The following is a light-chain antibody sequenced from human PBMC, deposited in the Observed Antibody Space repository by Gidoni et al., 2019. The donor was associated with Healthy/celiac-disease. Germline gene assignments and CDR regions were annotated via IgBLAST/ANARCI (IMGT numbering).Light chain of an antibody. CDR1: QSVSSSY. J-gene: IGKJ1*01. Sequence: IVLTQSQGTLSLSPGERATLSCRASQSVSSSYLAWYQQKPGQAPRLLIYGASSRATGIPDRFSGSGSGTDFTLTISRLEPEDFAVYYCQQYGSSPPATFGQGTKVEIK. V-gene: IGKV3-20*01. CDR3: QQYGSSPPAT. CDR2: GAS.